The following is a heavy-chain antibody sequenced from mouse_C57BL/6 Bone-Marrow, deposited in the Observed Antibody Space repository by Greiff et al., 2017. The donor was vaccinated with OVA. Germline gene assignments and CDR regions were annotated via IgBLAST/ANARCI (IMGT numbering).Heavy chain of an antibody. CDR3: ASGGSHY. D-gene: IGHD1-1*01. CDR1: GYSITSGYY. CDR2: ISYDGSN. J-gene: IGHJ2*01. Sequence: EVKLQESGPGLVKPFQSLSLTCSVTGYSITSGYYWNWIRQFPGNKLEWMGYISYDGSNNYNPSLKNRISITRDTSKNQFFLKLNSVTTEDTATYYCASGGSHYWGQGTTLTVSS. V-gene: IGHV3-6*01.